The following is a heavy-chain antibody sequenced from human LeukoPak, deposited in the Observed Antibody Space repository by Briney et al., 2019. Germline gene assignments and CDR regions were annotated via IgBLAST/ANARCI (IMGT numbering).Heavy chain of an antibody. CDR2: ISAYNGNT. CDR1: GYTFTNYG. J-gene: IGHJ4*02. D-gene: IGHD2-15*01. CDR3: ARAALSY. V-gene: IGHV1-18*01. Sequence: ASVKVSCKPSGYTFTNYGISWVRQAPGQGLERMGWISAYNGNTNYAQKPQRKVTTTTDTSTSTAYMELRRLSSAVTAVYYCARAALSYWGQGTLVTVSS.